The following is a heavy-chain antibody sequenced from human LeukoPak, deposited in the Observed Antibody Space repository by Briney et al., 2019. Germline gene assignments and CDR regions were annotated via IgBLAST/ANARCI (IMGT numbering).Heavy chain of an antibody. V-gene: IGHV1-46*01. J-gene: IGHJ4*02. CDR3: ASGSCSGGSCYSASHLDY. Sequence: ASVKVSCKASGYTFTSYYMHWVRQAPGQGLEWMGIINPSGGSTSYAQKFQGRVTMTRDTSTSTVYMELSSLRSEDTAVYYCASGSCSGGSCYSASHLDYWGQGTLVTVSS. CDR2: INPSGGST. CDR1: GYTFTSYY. D-gene: IGHD2-15*01.